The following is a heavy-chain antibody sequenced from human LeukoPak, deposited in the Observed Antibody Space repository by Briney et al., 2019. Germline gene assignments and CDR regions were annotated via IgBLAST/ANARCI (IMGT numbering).Heavy chain of an antibody. CDR3: AKAPVTTCRGAFCYPFDY. CDR1: GFSFRSHA. J-gene: IGHJ4*02. V-gene: IGHV3-30*02. Sequence: GGSLRLSCAASGFSFRSHAMHWVRQAPGKGLEWVAFIRYDGSKKYYADSVKGRFTISRDSSKNTLFLQMNRLRPEDAAVYYCAKAPVTTCRGAFCYPFDYWGLGTLVTVSS. D-gene: IGHD2-15*01. CDR2: IRYDGSKK.